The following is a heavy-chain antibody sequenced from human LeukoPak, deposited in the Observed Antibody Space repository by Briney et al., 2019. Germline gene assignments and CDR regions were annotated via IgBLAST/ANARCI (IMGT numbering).Heavy chain of an antibody. Sequence: GGSLRLSCAASGFTFSSYAMSWVRQAPGKGLEWVSTISDSGGSTYYADSVKGRFTISRDNSKKTLDLQMNSLRAEDTAVYYCAKDGGDSWYFDLWGRGTLVTVSS. CDR2: ISDSGGST. CDR3: AKDGGDSWYFDL. D-gene: IGHD2-21*02. V-gene: IGHV3-23*01. J-gene: IGHJ2*01. CDR1: GFTFSSYA.